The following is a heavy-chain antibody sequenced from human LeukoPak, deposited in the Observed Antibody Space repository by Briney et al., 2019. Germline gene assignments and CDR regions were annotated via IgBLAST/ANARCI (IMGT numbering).Heavy chain of an antibody. Sequence: GGPLRLSCAASRFTFSSYAMSWVRQAPGKGLEWVSAISGSGGSTYYADSVKGRFTISRDNSKNTLYLQMNSLRAEDTAVYYCAKEGYYDSSGYSAFDIWGQGTMVTVSS. CDR3: AKEGYYDSSGYSAFDI. CDR2: ISGSGGST. J-gene: IGHJ3*02. CDR1: RFTFSSYA. D-gene: IGHD3-22*01. V-gene: IGHV3-23*01.